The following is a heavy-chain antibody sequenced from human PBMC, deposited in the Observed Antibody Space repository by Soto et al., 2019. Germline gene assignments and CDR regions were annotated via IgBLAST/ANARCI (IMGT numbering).Heavy chain of an antibody. Sequence: HPVGSLRLSCAASGFTFSSYAMSWVRQAPGKGLEWVSAISGSGGSTYYADSVKGRFTISRDNSKNTLYLQMNSLRAEDTAVYYCAKLSPGDSSGYYERLDYYGMDVWGQGTTVTVSS. D-gene: IGHD3-22*01. V-gene: IGHV3-23*01. CDR2: ISGSGGST. CDR3: AKLSPGDSSGYYERLDYYGMDV. CDR1: GFTFSSYA. J-gene: IGHJ6*02.